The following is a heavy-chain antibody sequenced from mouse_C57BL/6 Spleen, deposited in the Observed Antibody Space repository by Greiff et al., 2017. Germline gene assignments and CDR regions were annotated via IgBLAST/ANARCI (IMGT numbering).Heavy chain of an antibody. Sequence: VQLQQPGAELVKPGASVKLSCKASGYTFTSYWMQWVKQRPGQGLEWIGEIDPSDSYTNYNQKFKGKATLTVDTSSSTAYMQLSSLTSEDSAVYYCARKGLFYWYFDVWGTGTTVTVSS. CDR2: IDPSDSYT. V-gene: IGHV1-50*01. J-gene: IGHJ1*03. CDR1: GYTFTSYW. D-gene: IGHD6-1*01. CDR3: ARKGLFYWYFDV.